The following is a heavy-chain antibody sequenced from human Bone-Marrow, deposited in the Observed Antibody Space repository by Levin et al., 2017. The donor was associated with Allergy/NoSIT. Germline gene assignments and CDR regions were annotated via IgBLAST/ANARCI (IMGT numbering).Heavy chain of an antibody. D-gene: IGHD6-13*01. V-gene: IGHV1-2*02. Sequence: GESLKISCKASGYTFTGYYMHWVRQAPGQGLEWMGWINPNSGGTNYAQKFQGRVTMTRDTSISTAYMELSRLRSDDTAVYYCARDRYSSSWYRMDVWGQGTTVTVSS. CDR1: GYTFTGYY. J-gene: IGHJ6*02. CDR3: ARDRYSSSWYRMDV. CDR2: INPNSGGT.